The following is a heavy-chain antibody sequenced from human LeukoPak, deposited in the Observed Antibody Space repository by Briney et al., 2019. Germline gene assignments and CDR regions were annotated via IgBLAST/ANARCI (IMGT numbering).Heavy chain of an antibody. CDR2: INSDRSST. D-gene: IGHD5-18*01. J-gene: IGHJ4*02. V-gene: IGHV3-74*01. CDR3: ARGPYSYGYEAGDY. CDR1: GFTFSTYW. Sequence: GGSLRLSCAASGFTFSTYWMHWVRQAPGKGLVWVSRINSDRSSTSYADSVKGRFTISRDNAKNTLYLQMNSLRAEDTAVYYCARGPYSYGYEAGDYWGQGTLVTVSS.